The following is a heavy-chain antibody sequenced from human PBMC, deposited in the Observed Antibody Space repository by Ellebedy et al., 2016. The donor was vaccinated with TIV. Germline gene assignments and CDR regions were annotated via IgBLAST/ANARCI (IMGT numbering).Heavy chain of an antibody. CDR2: ISYDGSNK. CDR3: ARVDTAMVTGIYFDY. Sequence: GGSLRLXCAASGFTFSSYAMHWVRQAPGKGLEWVAVISYDGSNKYYADSVKGRFTISRDNSKNTLYLQMNSLRAEDTAVYYCARVDTAMVTGIYFDYWGQGTLVTVSS. D-gene: IGHD5-18*01. V-gene: IGHV3-30-3*01. J-gene: IGHJ4*02. CDR1: GFTFSSYA.